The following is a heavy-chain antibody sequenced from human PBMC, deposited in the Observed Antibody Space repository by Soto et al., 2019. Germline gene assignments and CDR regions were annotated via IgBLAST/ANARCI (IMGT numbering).Heavy chain of an antibody. D-gene: IGHD3-10*01. CDR3: AKDLSPNMGCMDV. CDR1: GFTFSNYA. Sequence: EVQLLESGGDLVQPGGSLSLSCAASGFTFSNYAMSWVRQAPGKGLEWVSSITGRGGTTFYADSVKGRLTISSDNSKHMLYVQMDALRAEDTAVYYCAKDLSPNMGCMDVWGPGTTVTVSS. J-gene: IGHJ6*02. V-gene: IGHV3-23*01. CDR2: ITGRGGTT.